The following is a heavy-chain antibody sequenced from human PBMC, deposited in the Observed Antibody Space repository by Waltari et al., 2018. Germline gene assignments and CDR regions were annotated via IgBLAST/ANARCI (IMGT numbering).Heavy chain of an antibody. V-gene: IGHV1-2*02. J-gene: IGHJ4*02. D-gene: IGHD3-10*01. CDR2: INPNSGGT. CDR1: GYTFPGYY. CDR3: ARDPHYGSGSYGDY. Sequence: QVPLVQSGAEVKKPGASVKVSCKASGYTFPGYYMHWVRQAPGQGLEWMGWINPNSGGTNYAQKFQGRVTMTRDTSISTAYMELSRLRSDDTAVYYCARDPHYGSGSYGDYWGQGTLVTVSS.